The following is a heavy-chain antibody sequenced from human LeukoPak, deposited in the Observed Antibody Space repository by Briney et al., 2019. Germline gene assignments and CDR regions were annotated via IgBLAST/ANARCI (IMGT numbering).Heavy chain of an antibody. CDR3: ARSPSPTIFGVVPTPSWFDP. D-gene: IGHD3-3*01. CDR2: MNPNSGNT. V-gene: IGHV1-8*01. J-gene: IGHJ5*02. Sequence: ASVKVSCTASGYTFTSYDINWVRQATGQGLEWMGWMNPNSGNTGYAQKFQGRVTMTRNTSISTAYMELSSLRSEDTAVYYCARSPSPTIFGVVPTPSWFDPWGQGTLVTVSS. CDR1: GYTFTSYD.